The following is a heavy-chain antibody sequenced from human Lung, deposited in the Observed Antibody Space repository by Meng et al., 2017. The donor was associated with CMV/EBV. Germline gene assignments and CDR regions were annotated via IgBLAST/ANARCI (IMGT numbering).Heavy chain of an antibody. CDR3: ARMGARGGNSLIDY. D-gene: IGHD4-23*01. CDR2: IYYSGST. J-gene: IGHJ4*02. Sequence: SXTLSLXCTVSGGSISSSSYYWGWIRQPPGKGLEWIGSIYYSGSTYYNPSLKSRVTISADSPRNQFSLKLISVTAADTAAYYCARMGARGGNSLIDYWGQGXLVTVSS. CDR1: GGSISSSSYY. V-gene: IGHV4-39*07.